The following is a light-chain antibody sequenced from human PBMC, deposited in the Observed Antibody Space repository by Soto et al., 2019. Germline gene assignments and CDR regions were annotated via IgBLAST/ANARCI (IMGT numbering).Light chain of an antibody. Sequence: QSALTQPASVSGSPGQSIAISCTGTSSDIGAYNYVSWYQQYPGKAPKLMIYDVSNRPSGVSDRFSGSKSGNTASLTISGLQAEDEAEYYCSSFTSSSTYVFGTGIKLTVL. J-gene: IGLJ1*01. CDR3: SSFTSSSTYV. CDR1: SSDIGAYNY. V-gene: IGLV2-14*01. CDR2: DVS.